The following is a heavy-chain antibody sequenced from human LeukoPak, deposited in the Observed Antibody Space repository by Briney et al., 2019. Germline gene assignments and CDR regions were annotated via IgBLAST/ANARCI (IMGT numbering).Heavy chain of an antibody. J-gene: IGHJ3*02. D-gene: IGHD4-23*01. CDR1: RFTFSSYS. CDR2: ISSSSAYI. CDR3: ARGVGGNGNDAFDI. Sequence: GGSLRLSCAASRFTFSSYSMNWVRQAPGKGLEWVSSISSSSAYIFYADPVKGRFTISRDNSKNSLYLQMNSLRAEDTAVYFCARGVGGNGNDAFDIWGQGTMVTASS. V-gene: IGHV3-21*01.